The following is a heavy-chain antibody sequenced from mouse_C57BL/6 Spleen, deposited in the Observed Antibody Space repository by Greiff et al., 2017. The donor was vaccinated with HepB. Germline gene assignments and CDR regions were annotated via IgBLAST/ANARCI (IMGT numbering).Heavy chain of an antibody. CDR1: GFTFSDYG. V-gene: IGHV5-17*01. J-gene: IGHJ2*01. CDR3: ARGSNWDSYYFDY. CDR2: ISSGSSTI. D-gene: IGHD4-1*01. Sequence: EVKLVESGGGLVKPGGSLKLSCAASGFTFSDYGMHWVRQAPEKGLEWVAYISSGSSTIYYADTVQGRFTISRDNAKNTLFLQMTSLRSEDTAMYYCARGSNWDSYYFDYWGQGTTLTVSS.